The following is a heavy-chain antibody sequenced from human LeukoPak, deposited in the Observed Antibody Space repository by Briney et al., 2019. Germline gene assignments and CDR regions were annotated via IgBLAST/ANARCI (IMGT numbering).Heavy chain of an antibody. CDR2: ISGSGNVI. J-gene: IGHJ4*02. V-gene: IGHV3-23*01. CDR1: GFTFGTSA. Sequence: GGSLRLSCAASGFTFGTSAMTWVRQAPGKGLEWVSSISGSGNVIYDSDSVKGRFSISRDNPKGTLYLQMDSLRAEDTATYFCAKARYNNGWDYFDYWGLGTLVTVSS. CDR3: AKARYNNGWDYFDY. D-gene: IGHD6-19*01.